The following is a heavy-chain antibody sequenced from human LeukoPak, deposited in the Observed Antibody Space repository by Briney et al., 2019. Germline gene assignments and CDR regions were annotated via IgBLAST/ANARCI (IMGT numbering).Heavy chain of an antibody. J-gene: IGHJ4*02. CDR1: GFTFSSYA. V-gene: IGHV3-48*02. CDR2: ITSSSGTT. D-gene: IGHD2-2*01. CDR3: GRYCGSSSCYPDY. Sequence: GGSLRLSCAASGFTFSSYAMSWVRQAPGRGLEWVSYITSSSGTTYYADSVKGRFTISRDNAKNSLYLQMNSLRDEDTAVYYCGRYCGSSSCYPDYWGQGTLVTVSS.